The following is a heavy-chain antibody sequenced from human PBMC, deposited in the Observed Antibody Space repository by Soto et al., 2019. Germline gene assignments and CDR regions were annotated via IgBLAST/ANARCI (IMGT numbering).Heavy chain of an antibody. Sequence: ASVKVSCKASGYTFTSYYMHWVRQAPGQGLEWMGWISAYNGNTNYAQKLQGRVTMTTDTSTSTAYMELRSLRSDDTAVYYCARAITGTTKGAFNIWGQGTMVTVSS. D-gene: IGHD1-7*01. J-gene: IGHJ3*02. V-gene: IGHV1-18*04. CDR1: GYTFTSYY. CDR3: ARAITGTTKGAFNI. CDR2: ISAYNGNT.